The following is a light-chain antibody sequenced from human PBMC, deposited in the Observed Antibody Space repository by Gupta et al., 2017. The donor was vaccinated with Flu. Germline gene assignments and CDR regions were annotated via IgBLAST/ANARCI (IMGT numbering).Light chain of an antibody. Sequence: EIVMTQSPATLSVSPGERATLSCRASQSVSSNLAWYQQKPGQAPRLLIYGASTRAKGIPARCSGSGVGTEFNLTISSRQSEDFEVYYCQQKNNGHPLYTFGQGTKLEIK. J-gene: IGKJ2*01. CDR2: GAS. V-gene: IGKV3-15*01. CDR3: QQKNNGHPLYT. CDR1: QSVSSN.